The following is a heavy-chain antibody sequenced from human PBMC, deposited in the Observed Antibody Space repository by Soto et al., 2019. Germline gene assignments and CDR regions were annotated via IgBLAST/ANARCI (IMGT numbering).Heavy chain of an antibody. CDR3: ARERIDMVGGMDY. Sequence: PSETLSLNCSVSGGSISSSNWWSWVRQPPGKGLEWIGEIYHSGSTNYNPSLKSRVTISVDKSKNQFSLKLISVGVADTGVYYFARERIDMVGGMDYWGQGTLFTVSS. CDR2: IYHSGST. J-gene: IGHJ4*02. CDR1: GGSISSSNW. D-gene: IGHD3-10*01. V-gene: IGHV4-4*02.